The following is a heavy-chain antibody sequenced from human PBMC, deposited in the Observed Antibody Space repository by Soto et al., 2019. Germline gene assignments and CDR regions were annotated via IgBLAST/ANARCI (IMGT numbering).Heavy chain of an antibody. Sequence: GGSLRLSCAISGFMFSSYGMNWVRQAPGKGPEWVAFISGSGGRTSYADSVKGRFTISRDNSKNTLYLQMNSLRAEDTAVYYCARDSLPXDFWSGYYGSRPYGMDVWGQGTTVTVSS. CDR3: ARDSLPXDFWSGYYGSRPYGMDV. CDR1: GFMFSSYG. D-gene: IGHD3-3*01. CDR2: ISGSGGRT. V-gene: IGHV3-23*01. J-gene: IGHJ6*02.